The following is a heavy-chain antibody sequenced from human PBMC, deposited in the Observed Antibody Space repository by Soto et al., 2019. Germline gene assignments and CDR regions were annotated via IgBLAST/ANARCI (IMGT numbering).Heavy chain of an antibody. CDR1: GFSISSGFY. CDR2: IYHSGNT. Sequence: PSETLSLTCGVSGFSISSGFYWGWLWQPPGKGLEWIGTIYHSGNTFYNPSLKSRVTISVDTSNNKISMKLSSVTAADTALYYCPRVDRRGGTPNVVDPWGRGXLVTFS. J-gene: IGHJ5*02. CDR3: PRVDRRGGTPNVVDP. V-gene: IGHV4-38-2*01. D-gene: IGHD3-16*02.